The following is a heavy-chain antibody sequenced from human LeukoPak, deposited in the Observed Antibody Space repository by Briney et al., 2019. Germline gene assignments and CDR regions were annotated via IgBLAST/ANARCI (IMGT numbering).Heavy chain of an antibody. CDR1: GYTFTSYG. CDR2: IGAYNGNT. J-gene: IGHJ4*02. Sequence: ASVKVSCTASGYTFTSYGISWVRQAPGQGLEWMGWIGAYNGNTNYAQKLQGRVTMTTDTSTSTAYMELRSLRSDDTAVYYCARDHRPRTAVSCSGGSCNFDYWGQGTLVTVSS. V-gene: IGHV1-18*01. D-gene: IGHD2-15*01. CDR3: ARDHRPRTAVSCSGGSCNFDY.